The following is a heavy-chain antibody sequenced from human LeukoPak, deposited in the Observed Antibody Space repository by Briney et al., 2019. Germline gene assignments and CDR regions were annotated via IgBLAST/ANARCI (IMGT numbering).Heavy chain of an antibody. CDR1: GFTFSNYW. CDR2: VNGDGTST. D-gene: IGHD2-15*01. V-gene: IGHV3-74*01. CDR3: ARTGSGGDLDI. J-gene: IGHJ3*02. Sequence: GGSLRLSCASSGFTFSNYWLHWVREAPAKGLTWVSRVNGDGTSTIYADSVKGRFTISRENAKSTVYLQMNSLRPEETAVYYCARTGSGGDLDIWGQGTMVTVSS.